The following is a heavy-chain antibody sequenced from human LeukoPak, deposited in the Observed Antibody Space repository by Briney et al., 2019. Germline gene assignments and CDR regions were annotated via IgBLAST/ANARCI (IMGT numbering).Heavy chain of an antibody. CDR3: ARVVPAAQSLYYYYGMDV. Sequence: ASVKVSCTASGYTFTSYGISWVRQAPGQGLEWMGWISAYNGNTNYAQKLQGRVTMTTDTSTSTAYMELRSLRSDDTAVYYCARVVPAAQSLYYYYGMDVWGQGTTVTVSS. D-gene: IGHD2-2*01. CDR1: GYTFTSYG. CDR2: ISAYNGNT. V-gene: IGHV1-18*01. J-gene: IGHJ6*02.